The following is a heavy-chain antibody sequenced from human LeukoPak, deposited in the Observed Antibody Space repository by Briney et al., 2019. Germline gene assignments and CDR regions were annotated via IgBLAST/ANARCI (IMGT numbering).Heavy chain of an antibody. CDR3: ARDSGTTGEVKFDP. V-gene: IGHV4-4*07. Sequence: SETLSLTCTVSGVSISSYSWSWIRQPAGKGLDWIGRIYTSGSTNYNPSLKSRVTMSVDTSKNQFSLKLSSVTAADTAVYYCARDSGTTGEVKFDPWGQGTLVTVSS. CDR2: IYTSGST. D-gene: IGHD3-10*01. J-gene: IGHJ5*02. CDR1: GVSISSYS.